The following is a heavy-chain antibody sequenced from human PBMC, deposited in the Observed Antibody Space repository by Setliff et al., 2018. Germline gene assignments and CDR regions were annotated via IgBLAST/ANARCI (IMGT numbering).Heavy chain of an antibody. CDR3: ATRLGDF. Sequence: GGSLRLSCAVSGFTFSGSAVHWVRQASGKGLEWVGRIRSKAFSYATRYTESMKGRFTISRDDSKNTMSLQMNSLKTEDTAVYFCATRLGDFWGQGTLVTVSS. CDR1: GFTFSGSA. CDR2: IRSKAFSYAT. J-gene: IGHJ4*02. V-gene: IGHV3-73*01.